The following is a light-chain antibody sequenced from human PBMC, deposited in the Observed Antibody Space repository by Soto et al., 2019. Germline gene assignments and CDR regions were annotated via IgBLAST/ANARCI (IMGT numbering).Light chain of an antibody. V-gene: IGLV2-8*01. CDR1: INDVGGYNY. J-gene: IGLJ2*01. CDR2: EVV. Sequence: QSVLTQPPSASGSPGQSVTISCTGTINDVGGYNYVSWYQHYPGEAPKLMIYEVVKRPSGVPDRFSGSKSGNTASLTVSGLQAEDEADYYCCSYAAHTNVLFGGGTKLTVL. CDR3: CSYAAHTNVL.